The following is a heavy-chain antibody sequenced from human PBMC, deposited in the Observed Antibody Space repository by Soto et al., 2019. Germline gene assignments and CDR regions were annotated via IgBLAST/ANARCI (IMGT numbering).Heavy chain of an antibody. D-gene: IGHD6-13*01. J-gene: IGHJ6*02. CDR2: ISSFSNYM. Sequence: EVQLVESGGGLVKPGGSLRLSCAVSGFTFNSYSMNWVRQAPGKGLEWVSSISSFSNYMYYTDSVKGRFTISRDNARNSLYLQMNSLRAEDTAVYYCARAGGYSRTTPHPRAYDMDVRGPGTTVTVSS. CDR3: ARAGGYSRTTPHPRAYDMDV. CDR1: GFTFNSYS. V-gene: IGHV3-21*01.